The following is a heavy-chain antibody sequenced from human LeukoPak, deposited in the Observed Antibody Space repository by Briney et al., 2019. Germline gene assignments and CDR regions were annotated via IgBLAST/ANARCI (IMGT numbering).Heavy chain of an antibody. J-gene: IGHJ4*02. CDR2: ISGSGGST. Sequence: AGGSLRLSCAASGFTFSSDAVGWVRQAPGKGLEWVSAISGSGGSTYYAVSVKGRFTISRDNSKNTLYLQMNSLRAEDTAVYSCAKGSPNIVVVQAAYWGQGTLVTVSS. V-gene: IGHV3-23*01. CDR1: GFTFSSDA. CDR3: AKGSPNIVVVQAAY. D-gene: IGHD2-2*01.